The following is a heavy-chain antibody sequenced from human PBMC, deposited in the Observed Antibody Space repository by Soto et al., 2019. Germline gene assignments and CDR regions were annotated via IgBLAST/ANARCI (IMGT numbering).Heavy chain of an antibody. J-gene: IGHJ3*02. D-gene: IGHD6-13*01. CDR1: GGSISSYY. Sequence: QVQLQESGPGLAKPSETLSLTCTVSGGSISSYYWSWIRQPPGKGLEWIGYIYYTGSTKYNPSLKSRVTISLDTSKNQFSLKLSSATAADTAVYYCARAYSSSWYPDAFDIWGQGTMVTVSS. V-gene: IGHV4-59*01. CDR3: ARAYSSSWYPDAFDI. CDR2: IYYTGST.